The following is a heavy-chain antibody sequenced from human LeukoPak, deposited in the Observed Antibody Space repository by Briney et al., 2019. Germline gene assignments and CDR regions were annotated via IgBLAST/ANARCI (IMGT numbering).Heavy chain of an antibody. CDR1: GFTLSSYA. CDR3: AKDGLSGWAARPEPDAFDI. D-gene: IGHD6-6*01. V-gene: IGHV3-23*01. J-gene: IGHJ3*02. CDR2: ISGSGGST. Sequence: PGGSLRLSCAASGFTLSSYAMSWVRQAPGKGLEWVSAISGSGGSTYYADSVKGRFTISRDNSKNTLYLQMNSLRAEDTAVYYCAKDGLSGWAARPEPDAFDIWGQGTMVTVSS.